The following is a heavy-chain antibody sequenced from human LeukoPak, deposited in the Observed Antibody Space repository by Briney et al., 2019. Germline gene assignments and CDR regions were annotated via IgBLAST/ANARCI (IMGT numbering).Heavy chain of an antibody. CDR3: ARERYYYDSSGYTYYMDV. CDR1: GGSFSGYY. D-gene: IGHD3-22*01. CDR2: INHSGST. Sequence: SETLSLTCAVYGGSFSGYYWSWIRQPPGKGLEWIGEINHSGSTNYNPSLKSRVTISVDTSKNQFSLKLSSVTAADTAVYYCARERYYYDSSGYTYYMDVWGKGTTVTISS. J-gene: IGHJ6*03. V-gene: IGHV4-34*01.